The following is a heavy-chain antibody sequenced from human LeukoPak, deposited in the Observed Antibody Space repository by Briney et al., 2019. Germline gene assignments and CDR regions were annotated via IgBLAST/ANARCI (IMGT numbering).Heavy chain of an antibody. CDR1: GGSISSGGYY. J-gene: IGHJ5*02. D-gene: IGHD2-8*01. CDR2: IYYSGST. CDR3: ARGVNGYWFDP. Sequence: PSQTLSLTCTVSGGSISSGGYYWSWIRQNPGKGLEWIGYIYYSGSTYYNPSLKSRVTISVDTSKNQFSLKLSSVTAADTAVYYCARGVNGYWFDPWGQGTLVTVSS. V-gene: IGHV4-31*03.